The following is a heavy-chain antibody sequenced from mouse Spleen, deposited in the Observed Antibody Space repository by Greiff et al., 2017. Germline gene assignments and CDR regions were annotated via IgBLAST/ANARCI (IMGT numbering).Heavy chain of an antibody. D-gene: IGHD1-1*01. CDR3: ARRPTVVAPYYAMDY. CDR2: IHPNSGST. CDR1: GYTFTSYW. J-gene: IGHJ4*01. Sequence: VQLQQSGAELVKPGASVKLSCKASGYTFTSYWMHWVKQRPGQGLEWIGMIHPNSGSTNYNEKFKSKATLTVDKSSSTAYMQLSSLTSEDSAVYYCARRPTVVAPYYAMDYWGQGTSVTVSS. V-gene: IGHV1-64*01.